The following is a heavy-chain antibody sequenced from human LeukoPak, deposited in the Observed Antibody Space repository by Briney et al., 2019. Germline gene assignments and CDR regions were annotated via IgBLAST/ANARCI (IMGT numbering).Heavy chain of an antibody. CDR1: GFTFSSYA. D-gene: IGHD2-15*01. CDR3: ARDPTLYCSGGSCYFDY. J-gene: IGHJ4*02. Sequence: PGGSLRLSCAASGFTFSSYAMHWVRQAPGKGLEWVAVISYDGSNKYYADSVKGRFTISRDNSKNTLYLQMNSLRAEDTAVYYCARDPTLYCSGGSCYFDYWGQGTLVTVSS. V-gene: IGHV3-30*04. CDR2: ISYDGSNK.